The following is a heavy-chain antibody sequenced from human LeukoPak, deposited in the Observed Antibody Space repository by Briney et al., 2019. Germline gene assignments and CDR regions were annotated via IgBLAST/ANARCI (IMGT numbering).Heavy chain of an antibody. J-gene: IGHJ4*02. Sequence: PGGSPRLSCAASGFAVSSNFMSWVRQAPGKGLEWVANIKHDGSVKYYVDSVKGRFTISRDNAKNSLYLQMNSLRAEDTAVYFCARDESYSSDYWGQGTLVTVSS. V-gene: IGHV3-7*05. CDR2: IKHDGSVK. D-gene: IGHD6-13*01. CDR3: ARDESYSSDY. CDR1: GFAVSSNF.